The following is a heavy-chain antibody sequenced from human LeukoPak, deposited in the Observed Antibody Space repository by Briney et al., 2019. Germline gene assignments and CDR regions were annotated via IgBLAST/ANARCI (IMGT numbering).Heavy chain of an antibody. V-gene: IGHV3-72*01. CDR1: GFSLSDHY. D-gene: IGHD1-26*01. J-gene: IGHJ4*02. Sequence: PGGSLSLSCAASGFSLSDHYMDWVRLAPGKGLEWVGRIRNKANSYGTEYAASVKGRFTISRDDSKDSLYLQMNSLRFEDTALYYSTRVRLGAATRYFDYWGQGTLVTVSS. CDR2: IRNKANSYGT. CDR3: TRVRLGAATRYFDY.